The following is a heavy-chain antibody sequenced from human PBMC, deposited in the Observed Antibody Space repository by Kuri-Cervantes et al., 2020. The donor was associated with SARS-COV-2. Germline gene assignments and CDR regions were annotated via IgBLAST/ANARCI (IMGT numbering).Heavy chain of an antibody. Sequence: GGSLRLSCTVSGGSISSGDYYWSWIRQPPGKGLEWVSYISSSSSTIYYADSVKGRFTISRDNSKNTLYLQMNSLRAEDTAVYYCAISYDYNPFDPWGQGTLVTVSS. CDR2: ISSSSSTI. J-gene: IGHJ5*02. V-gene: IGHV3-11*04. D-gene: IGHD5-12*01. CDR1: GGSISSGDYY. CDR3: AISYDYNPFDP.